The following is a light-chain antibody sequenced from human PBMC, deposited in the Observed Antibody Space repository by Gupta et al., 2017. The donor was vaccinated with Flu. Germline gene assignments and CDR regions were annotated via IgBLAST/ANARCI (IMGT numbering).Light chain of an antibody. Sequence: EIVLTQSPATLSLSPGERATLSCRASQSVGSYLAWYQQKPGQAPRLLIYDASNRATGIPARFSGSGSGTDFTLIISSLEPEDFAVYYCQQRSNWPLTFGGGTKVEIK. J-gene: IGKJ4*01. V-gene: IGKV3-11*01. CDR3: QQRSNWPLT. CDR1: QSVGSY. CDR2: DAS.